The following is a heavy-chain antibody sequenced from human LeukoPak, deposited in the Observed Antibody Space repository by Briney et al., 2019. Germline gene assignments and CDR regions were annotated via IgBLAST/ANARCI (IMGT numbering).Heavy chain of an antibody. D-gene: IGHD6-19*01. V-gene: IGHV1-2*02. J-gene: IGHJ4*02. Sequence: ASVKVSCKASGYTFTGYYMYWVRQAPGQGLEWMGWINPNSGGTNYAQKFQGRVTMTRDTSISTAYMELSRLRPDDTAVYYCAGSTAVADNADYWGQGTLVTVSS. CDR1: GYTFTGYY. CDR2: INPNSGGT. CDR3: AGSTAVADNADY.